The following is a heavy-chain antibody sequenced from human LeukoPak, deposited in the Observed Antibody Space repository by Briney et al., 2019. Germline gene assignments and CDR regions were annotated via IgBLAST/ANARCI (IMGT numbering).Heavy chain of an antibody. CDR2: IYYSGST. CDR1: GGSISSYY. V-gene: IGHV4-59*01. Sequence: SETLSLTCTVSGGSISSYYWSWIRQPPGKGLEWIGYIYYSGSTNYNPSLKSRVTISVDTSKNQFSLKLSSVTAADTAVYYCARDLIVGATRIGASDYWGQGTLVTVSS. D-gene: IGHD1-26*01. CDR3: ARDLIVGATRIGASDY. J-gene: IGHJ4*02.